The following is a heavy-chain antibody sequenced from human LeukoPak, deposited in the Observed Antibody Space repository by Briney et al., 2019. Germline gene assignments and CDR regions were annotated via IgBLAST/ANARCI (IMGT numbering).Heavy chain of an antibody. CDR3: ARPHYSNFDY. V-gene: IGHV3-7*01. Sequence: GGSLRLSCAGSGFTFSNSWMGWVRRAPGKGLEWVANVQHIGGETYYVDSVKGRFTISRDNAKNSLYLQMNSLRAEDTAVYYCARPHYSNFDYWGQGTLVTVSS. D-gene: IGHD4-11*01. J-gene: IGHJ4*02. CDR1: GFTFSNSW. CDR2: VQHIGGET.